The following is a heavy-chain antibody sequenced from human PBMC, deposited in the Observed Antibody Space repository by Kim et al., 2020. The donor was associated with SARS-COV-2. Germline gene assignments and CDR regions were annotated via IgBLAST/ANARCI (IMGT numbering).Heavy chain of an antibody. CDR3: AKILPYWYFDL. J-gene: IGHJ2*01. V-gene: IGHV3-23*01. D-gene: IGHD3-9*01. Sequence: YAGSVRGRFTISRDNSKNTLYLQMNSLRAEDTAIYYCAKILPYWYFDLWGRGTLVTVSS.